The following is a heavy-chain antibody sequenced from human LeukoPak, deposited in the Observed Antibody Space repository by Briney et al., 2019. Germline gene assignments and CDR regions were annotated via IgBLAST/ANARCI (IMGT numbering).Heavy chain of an antibody. D-gene: IGHD2-8*01. V-gene: IGHV4-59*08. CDR3: ARRHCTDGVCPLDY. J-gene: IGHJ4*02. Sequence: SETLSLTCTVSGGSSSIYSWSWLRQPPGKGLEWIGYIYDTGSTNYNPSLKSRLTMSVDTSKNHFSLRLTSVTAADTAVYYCARRHCTDGVCPLDYWGQGTLVTVSS. CDR2: IYDTGST. CDR1: GGSSSIYS.